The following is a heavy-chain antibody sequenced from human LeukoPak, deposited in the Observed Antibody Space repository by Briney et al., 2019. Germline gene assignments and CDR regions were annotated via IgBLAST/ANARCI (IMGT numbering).Heavy chain of an antibody. Sequence: GGSLRLSCAASGFTFSSYEMNWVRQAPGKGLEWVSYISSSGSTIYYAHSVKGRFTISRDNAKNSLYLKMNSLRAEDTAVCYCAELGITMVGGVWGKGTTVTISS. D-gene: IGHD3-10*02. J-gene: IGHJ6*04. V-gene: IGHV3-48*03. CDR1: GFTFSSYE. CDR3: AELGITMVGGV. CDR2: ISSSGSTI.